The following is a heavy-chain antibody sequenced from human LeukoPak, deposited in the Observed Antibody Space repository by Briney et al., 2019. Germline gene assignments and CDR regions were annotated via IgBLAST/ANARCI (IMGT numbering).Heavy chain of an antibody. J-gene: IGHJ4*02. CDR1: GFIFRNYG. CDR3: ATDRMDHYFHY. D-gene: IGHD2-2*03. CDR2: IWYDGSNK. Sequence: GGSLRLSCAASGFIFRNYGMHWVRQAPGKGLEWVAVIWYDGSNKFYADSVKGRFTISRDNSKNTLYLQMNSVRAEDTAVYYCATDRMDHYFHYWGQGTLVTVSS. V-gene: IGHV3-33*01.